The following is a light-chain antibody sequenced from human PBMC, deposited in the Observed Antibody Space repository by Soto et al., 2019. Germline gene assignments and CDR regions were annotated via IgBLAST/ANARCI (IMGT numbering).Light chain of an antibody. CDR2: RNN. CDR1: SSNIGSNY. V-gene: IGLV1-47*01. J-gene: IGLJ1*01. Sequence: QSALTQPPSASGTPGQRVTISCSGSSSNIGSNYVYWYQQLPGTAPKLLIYRNNQRPSGVPDRFSGSKSGTSASLAISGLRSEDEADYYCSSYTSSSTEVFGAGTKVTVL. CDR3: SSYTSSSTEV.